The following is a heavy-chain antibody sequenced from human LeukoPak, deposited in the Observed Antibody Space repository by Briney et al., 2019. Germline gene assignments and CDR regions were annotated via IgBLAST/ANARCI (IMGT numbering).Heavy chain of an antibody. CDR3: AKLRSPEYYYDSSGWEFDY. V-gene: IGHV3-23*01. Sequence: PGGSLRLSCAASGFTFDDYGMSWVRQAPGKGLEWVSAISGSGGSTYYADSVKGRFTISRDNSKNTLYLQMNSLRAEDTAVYYCAKLRSPEYYYDSSGWEFDYWGQGTLVTVSS. CDR2: ISGSGGST. CDR1: GFTFDDYG. J-gene: IGHJ4*02. D-gene: IGHD3-22*01.